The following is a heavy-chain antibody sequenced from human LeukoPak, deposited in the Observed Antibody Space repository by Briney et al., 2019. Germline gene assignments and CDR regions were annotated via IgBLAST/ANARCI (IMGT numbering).Heavy chain of an antibody. CDR1: GFTFTNYA. V-gene: IGHV3-23*01. J-gene: IGHJ4*02. CDR2: IGGSGGGT. CDR3: AKDERVCGSASCYIDC. Sequence: GGSLRLSCAASGFTFTNYAMTWVRQAPGKGLEWVSVIGGSGGGTYYADSVKGRFTISRDNSRNTLYLQMNSLRAEDTAVYYCAKDERVCGSASCYIDCWGQGTLVTVSS. D-gene: IGHD2-2*02.